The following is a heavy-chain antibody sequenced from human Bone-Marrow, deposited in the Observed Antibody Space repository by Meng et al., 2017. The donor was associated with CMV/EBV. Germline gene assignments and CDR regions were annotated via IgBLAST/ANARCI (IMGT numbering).Heavy chain of an antibody. Sequence: GGSLRLSCAASGFTFSSYSMNWVRQAPGKGLEWVSSISSSSSYIYYADSVKGRFTISRDNAKNTLYLQMNSLRAEDTAVYYCARKFCAFGSCFDYWGQGTLVTVSS. J-gene: IGHJ4*02. CDR3: ARKFCAFGSCFDY. V-gene: IGHV3-21*01. CDR2: ISSSSSYI. CDR1: GFTFSSYS. D-gene: IGHD2-15*01.